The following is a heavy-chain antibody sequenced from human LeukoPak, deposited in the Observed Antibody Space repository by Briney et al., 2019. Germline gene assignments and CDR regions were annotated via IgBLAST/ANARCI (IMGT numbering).Heavy chain of an antibody. J-gene: IGHJ4*02. CDR1: GGSISSYY. D-gene: IGHD3-3*01. CDR2: IYYSGST. V-gene: IGHV4-59*08. Sequence: ASETLSLTCTVSGGSISSYYWSWIRQPPGKGREWIGYIYYSGSTNYNPSLKSRVTISVDTSKNQFSLKLSSVTAADTAVYYCARQAISNLAFDYWGQGTLVTVSS. CDR3: ARQAISNLAFDY.